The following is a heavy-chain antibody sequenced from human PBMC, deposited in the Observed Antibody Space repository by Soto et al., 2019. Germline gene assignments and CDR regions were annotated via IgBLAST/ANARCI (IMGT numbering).Heavy chain of an antibody. CDR3: AKGRGSSPTSCYDY. CDR1: GGSISSGGYY. D-gene: IGHD2-2*01. CDR2: IYYSGST. J-gene: IGHJ4*02. Sequence: PSETLSLTCTVSGGSISSGGYYWSWIRQHPGKGLEWIGYIYYSGSTYYNPSLKSRVTISVDTSKNQFSLKLSSVTAEDTAVYYCAKGRGSSPTSCYDYWGQGTLVTVSS. V-gene: IGHV4-31*03.